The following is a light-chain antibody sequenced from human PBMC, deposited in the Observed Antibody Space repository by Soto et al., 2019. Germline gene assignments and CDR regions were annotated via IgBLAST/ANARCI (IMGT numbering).Light chain of an antibody. Sequence: QSALTQPASVSGSPGQSITISCTGTSSDVGSYKFVSWYQQHPGKAPKLMIYEGSKRPSGVSNRFSGSKLGNTASLTISGLQAEDEADYYCCSYAGSSTLVFGGGTKLTVL. CDR1: SSDVGSYKF. CDR2: EGS. V-gene: IGLV2-23*01. J-gene: IGLJ2*01. CDR3: CSYAGSSTLV.